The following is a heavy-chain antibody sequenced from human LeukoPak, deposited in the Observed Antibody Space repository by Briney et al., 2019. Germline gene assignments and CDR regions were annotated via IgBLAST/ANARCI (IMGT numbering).Heavy chain of an antibody. V-gene: IGHV4-4*07. CDR1: GGSISSYY. CDR2: IYTSGST. J-gene: IGHJ6*03. Sequence: SQTLSLTCTVSGGSISSYYWSWIRQPAGKGLEWIGRIYTSGSTNYNPSLKSRVTMSVDTSKNQFSLRLSSVTAADTAVYYCAREGRKCSSTSCYPRGYYYYMDVWGKGTTVTVSS. D-gene: IGHD2-2*01. CDR3: AREGRKCSSTSCYPRGYYYYMDV.